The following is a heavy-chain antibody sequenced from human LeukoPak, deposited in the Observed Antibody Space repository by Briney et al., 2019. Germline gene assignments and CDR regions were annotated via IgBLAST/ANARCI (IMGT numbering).Heavy chain of an antibody. CDR2: IIPIFGTA. CDR3: AVGYSYGLGVFDY. Sequence: SVKVSCKASGGTFSSYAISWVRQAPGQGLEWMGGIIPIFGTANYAQKFQGRVTITADESTSTAYMELSSLRSEDTAVYYCAVGYSYGLGVFDYWGQGTLVTVSS. V-gene: IGHV1-69*01. CDR1: GGTFSSYA. J-gene: IGHJ4*02. D-gene: IGHD5-18*01.